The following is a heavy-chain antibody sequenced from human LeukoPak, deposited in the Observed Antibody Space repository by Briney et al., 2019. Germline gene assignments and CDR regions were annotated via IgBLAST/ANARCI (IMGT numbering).Heavy chain of an antibody. CDR2: ILVAGDT. Sequence: PGGSLRLSCAASGFVFDNYDMHWVRQCTGKRPEWVAHILVAGDTSYADSVKGRFTISRDNGKRSVYLQMNSLRDGDTAIYYCLRDRFGERTFEIWGQRTTVTVSS. CDR3: LRDRFGERTFEI. J-gene: IGHJ3*02. CDR1: GFVFDNYD. V-gene: IGHV3-13*01. D-gene: IGHD3-10*01.